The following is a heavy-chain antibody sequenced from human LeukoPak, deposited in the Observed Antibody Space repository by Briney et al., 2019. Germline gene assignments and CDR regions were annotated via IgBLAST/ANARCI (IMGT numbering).Heavy chain of an antibody. J-gene: IGHJ4*02. Sequence: GGSLRLSCAASGFTFSIYGMSWVRQAPGKGLEWVSAISGSGGRTYYADSVKGRFTISRDNSKNTLYLQMNGLRAEDTAVYYCAKPYTAMVDFDYWGQGTLVTVSS. V-gene: IGHV3-23*01. CDR2: ISGSGGRT. CDR3: AKPYTAMVDFDY. D-gene: IGHD5-18*01. CDR1: GFTFSIYG.